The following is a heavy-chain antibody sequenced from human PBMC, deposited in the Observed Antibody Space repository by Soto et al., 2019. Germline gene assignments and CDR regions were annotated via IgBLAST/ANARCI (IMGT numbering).Heavy chain of an antibody. J-gene: IGHJ4*02. V-gene: IGHV1-8*02. CDR1: GYTFTSYD. Sequence: GASVKVSCKASGYTFTSYDINWVRHATGQGLEWMGWMNPNSGNTGYAQKFQGRLTTTRNTSISTAYMELSSLRSEDTAVYYCASGTPVETGTYLSQGTLVTVSS. CDR3: ASGTPVETGTY. D-gene: IGHD5-18*01. CDR2: MNPNSGNT.